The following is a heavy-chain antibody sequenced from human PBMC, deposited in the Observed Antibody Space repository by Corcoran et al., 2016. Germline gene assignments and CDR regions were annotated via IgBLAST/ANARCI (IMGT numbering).Heavy chain of an antibody. V-gene: IGHV2-26*01. D-gene: IGHD1-26*01. Sequence: QVTLTESGPVLVKPTETLTLTCTVSGFSLSNARMGVSWIRQPPGKALEWLAHIFSNDEKSYSTSLKSRLTISKDTSKSQVVLTMTNMDPVETATYYCARIRSIVGATPYYFDYWGQGTLVTVSS. CDR3: ARIRSIVGATPYYFDY. J-gene: IGHJ4*02. CDR2: IFSNDEK. CDR1: GFSLSNARMG.